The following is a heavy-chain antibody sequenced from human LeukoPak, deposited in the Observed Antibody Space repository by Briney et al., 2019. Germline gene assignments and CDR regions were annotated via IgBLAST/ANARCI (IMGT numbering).Heavy chain of an antibody. CDR3: AREADSSGYFFRPDY. CDR1: GYTFTNYA. J-gene: IGHJ4*02. D-gene: IGHD3-22*01. V-gene: IGHV1-18*01. Sequence: ASVKVSCKASGYTFTNYAISWVRQAPGQGLEWMGWISVYSDDTKSAQNLQGRITMTKDTSTSTAYMELRSLRSDDTAVYCCAREADSSGYFFRPDYWGQGTLVTVSS. CDR2: ISVYSDDT.